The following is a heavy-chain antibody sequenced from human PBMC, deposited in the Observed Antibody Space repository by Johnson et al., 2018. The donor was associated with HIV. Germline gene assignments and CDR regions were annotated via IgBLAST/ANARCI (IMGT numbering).Heavy chain of an antibody. Sequence: VQLVESGGGVVQPGRSLRLSCAASGFTFSYYGMHWVRQAPGKGLEWVAVIWFDGTNQYYADSVKGRFTISRDNSKNTLYLQMNSLRAADTAVYYCATARDGYNYNWGALDIWGQGTVVTVSS. CDR2: IWFDGTNQ. D-gene: IGHD5-24*01. CDR3: ATARDGYNYNWGALDI. J-gene: IGHJ3*02. V-gene: IGHV3-33*01. CDR1: GFTFSYYG.